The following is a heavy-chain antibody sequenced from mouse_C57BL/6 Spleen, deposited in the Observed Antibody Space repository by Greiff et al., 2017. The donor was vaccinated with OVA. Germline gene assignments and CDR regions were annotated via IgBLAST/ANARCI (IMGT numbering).Heavy chain of an antibody. J-gene: IGHJ2*01. CDR3: TTMVTTWGKTFFDY. Sequence: EVKLQESGGGLVQPGGSMKLSCAASGFTFSDAWMDWVRQSPEKGLEWVAEIRNKANNHATYYAESVKGRFTISRDDSKSSVYLQMNSLRAEDTGIYYCTTMVTTWGKTFFDYWGQGTTLTVSS. V-gene: IGHV6-6*01. D-gene: IGHD2-1*01. CDR2: IRNKANNHAT. CDR1: GFTFSDAW.